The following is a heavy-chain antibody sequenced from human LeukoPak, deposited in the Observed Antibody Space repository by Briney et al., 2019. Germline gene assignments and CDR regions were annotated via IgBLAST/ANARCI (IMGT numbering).Heavy chain of an antibody. D-gene: IGHD3-3*01. CDR1: GFTFNSYS. CDR2: IDEDGKTI. CDR3: VSDLCGGDDQ. J-gene: IGHJ5*02. Sequence: SGGSLRLSCAASGFTFNSYSMHWVRQAPGKGLVWVSRIDEDGKTIDYADSVKGRFTISRDNAKDTLYLQMSSLRDEDTAVYYCVSDLCGGDDQWGRGTLVAVSS. V-gene: IGHV3-74*01.